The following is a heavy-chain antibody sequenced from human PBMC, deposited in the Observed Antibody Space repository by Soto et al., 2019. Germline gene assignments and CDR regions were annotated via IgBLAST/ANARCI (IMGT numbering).Heavy chain of an antibody. CDR2: FDPEDGET. CDR1: GYTLTELS. D-gene: IGHD3-16*02. J-gene: IGHJ3*02. V-gene: IGHV1-24*01. CDR3: ATWAGGVIVLLGVAFDI. Sequence: ASVKVSCKVSGYTLTELSMHWVRQAPGKGLEWMGGFDPEDGETIYAQKFQGRVTMTEDTSTDTAYMELSSLRSEDTAVYYCATWAGGVIVLLGVAFDIWGQGTMVTVSS.